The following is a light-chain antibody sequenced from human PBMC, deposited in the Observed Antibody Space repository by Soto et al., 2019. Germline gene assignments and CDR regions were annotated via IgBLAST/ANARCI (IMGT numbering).Light chain of an antibody. V-gene: IGKV3-20*01. CDR3: QQYGSSPIT. J-gene: IGKJ5*01. CDR2: GAS. Sequence: IVFTQSPCTLSLSPGERATLSCRASQSVSNNYLAWYQQKPGQAPRLLIYGASSRATGIPDRFSGSGSRTDFTLTISRLEPEDFAVYYCQQYGSSPITFGQGTRLEIK. CDR1: QSVSNNY.